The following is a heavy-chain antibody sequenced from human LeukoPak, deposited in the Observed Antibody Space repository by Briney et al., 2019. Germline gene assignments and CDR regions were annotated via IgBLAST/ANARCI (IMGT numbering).Heavy chain of an antibody. Sequence: PSETLSLTCTVSGGSISSYYWSWIRQPPGKGLEWIGYIYYSGSTNYNPSLKSRVTISVDTSKNQFSLKLSSVTAADTAVYYCARDGSIAVAREGMDVWGQGTTVTVSS. J-gene: IGHJ6*02. CDR1: GGSISSYY. D-gene: IGHD6-19*01. CDR2: IYYSGST. CDR3: ARDGSIAVAREGMDV. V-gene: IGHV4-59*01.